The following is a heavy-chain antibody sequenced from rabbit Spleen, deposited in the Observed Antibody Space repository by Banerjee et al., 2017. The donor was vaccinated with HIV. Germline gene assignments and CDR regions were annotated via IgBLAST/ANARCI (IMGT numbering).Heavy chain of an antibody. CDR1: GFSFSSSYD. J-gene: IGHJ4*01. CDR3: ARDLVGVIGWNFYL. V-gene: IGHV1S45*01. D-gene: IGHD1-1*01. CDR2: IYTGNGKN. Sequence: QEQLVESGGGLVKPGASLTLTCTASGFSFSSSYDMSWVRQAPGKGLEWVGLIYTGNGKNYYASWAKGRFTISKTSSTTVTLQLTSLTAADTATYFCARDLVGVIGWNFYLWGPGTLVTVS.